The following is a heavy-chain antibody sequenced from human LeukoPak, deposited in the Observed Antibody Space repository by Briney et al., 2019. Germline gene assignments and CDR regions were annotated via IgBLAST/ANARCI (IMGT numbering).Heavy chain of an antibody. Sequence: PSETLSLTCTVSGGSISSYYWSWIRQPPGKGLEWIGYIYYSGSTNYNPSLKSRVTISVDTSKNQFSLKLSSVTAADTAVYYCARGDYDSSGYYFYNWGQGTLVTVSS. CDR3: ARGDYDSSGYYFYN. CDR2: IYYSGST. D-gene: IGHD3-22*01. CDR1: GGSISSYY. V-gene: IGHV4-59*01. J-gene: IGHJ4*02.